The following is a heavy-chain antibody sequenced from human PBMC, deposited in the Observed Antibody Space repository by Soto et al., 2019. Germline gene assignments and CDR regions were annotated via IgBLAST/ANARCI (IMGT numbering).Heavy chain of an antibody. D-gene: IGHD3-16*01. Sequence: GGSLRLSCAASGFTFSSYSMNWVRQAPGKGLEWVSSISSSSSYIYYADSVKGRFTISRDNAKNSLYLQMNSLRAEDTAVYYCARSYVDTDYYYYYMDVWGKGTTVTVSS. J-gene: IGHJ6*03. V-gene: IGHV3-21*01. CDR3: ARSYVDTDYYYYYMDV. CDR2: ISSSSSYI. CDR1: GFTFSSYS.